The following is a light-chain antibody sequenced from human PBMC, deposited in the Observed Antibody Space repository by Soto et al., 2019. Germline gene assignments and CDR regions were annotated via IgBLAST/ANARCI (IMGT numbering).Light chain of an antibody. CDR2: GAF. CDR3: QQYGSSPRT. V-gene: IGKV3-20*01. CDR1: RTVIRNN. J-gene: IGKJ1*01. Sequence: EIVLTQSPATLCLSPGEGATLSCRSSRTVIRNNLAWHQQKPGQPPRLLIYGAFKRATGIPDRFSGSGAGTDFTLTISRMEPEDFAVYCCQQYGSSPRTFGQGTKVDIK.